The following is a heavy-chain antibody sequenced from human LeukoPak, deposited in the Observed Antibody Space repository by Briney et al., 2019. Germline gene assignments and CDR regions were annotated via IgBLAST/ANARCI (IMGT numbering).Heavy chain of an antibody. Sequence: GGSLRLSCAASGFTFSGSPRHWVRQPSGKGLEWFGRIRSKANSYATAYAASVKGRFTISRDDSKNTAYLQMNSLKTEDTAVYYCQRRSVGPAANNWGQGTLVTVSS. CDR3: QRRSVGPAANN. CDR1: GFTFSGSP. V-gene: IGHV3-73*01. D-gene: IGHD2-2*01. J-gene: IGHJ4*02. CDR2: IRSKANSYAT.